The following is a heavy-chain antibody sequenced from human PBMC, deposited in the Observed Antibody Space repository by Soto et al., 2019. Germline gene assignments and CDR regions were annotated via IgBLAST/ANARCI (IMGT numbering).Heavy chain of an antibody. Sequence: ASVKVSCKASGGTFSSYAISWVRQAPGQGLEWMGGIIPIFGTANYAQKFQGRVTITADESTSTAYMELSSLRSEDTAVYYCARAMVVVVVAATAAFDIWGQGTMVTVSS. J-gene: IGHJ3*02. V-gene: IGHV1-69*13. CDR3: ARAMVVVVVAATAAFDI. D-gene: IGHD2-15*01. CDR1: GGTFSSYA. CDR2: IIPIFGTA.